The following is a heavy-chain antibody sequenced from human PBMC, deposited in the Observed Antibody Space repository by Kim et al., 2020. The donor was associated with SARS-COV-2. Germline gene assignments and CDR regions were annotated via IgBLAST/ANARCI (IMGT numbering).Heavy chain of an antibody. CDR3: AKDNSLMGTGDY. D-gene: IGHD7-27*01. Sequence: GGSLRLSCAASGFTFDDYAMHWVRQAPGKGLEWVSGISWNSGSIGYADSVKGRFTISRDNAKNSLYLQMNSLRAEDTALYYCAKDNSLMGTGDYWGQGTLVTVSS. CDR2: ISWNSGSI. J-gene: IGHJ4*02. CDR1: GFTFDDYA. V-gene: IGHV3-9*01.